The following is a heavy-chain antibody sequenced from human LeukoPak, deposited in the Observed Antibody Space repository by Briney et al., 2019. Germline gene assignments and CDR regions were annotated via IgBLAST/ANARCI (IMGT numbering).Heavy chain of an antibody. J-gene: IGHJ4*02. CDR1: GFTFSRYW. CDR3: ARGEAFCDY. Sequence: GGSLRLSCAASGFTFSRYWMTWVRQAPGKGLEWVANIKEDGNKKYYVDSVKGRFTISRDNAKNSLYLEMNSLRPEDTAVYFCARGEAFCDYWGQGARVAVSS. CDR2: IKEDGNKK. V-gene: IGHV3-7*05.